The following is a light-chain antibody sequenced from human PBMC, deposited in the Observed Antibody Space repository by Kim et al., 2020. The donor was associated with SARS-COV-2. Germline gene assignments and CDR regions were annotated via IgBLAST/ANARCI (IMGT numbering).Light chain of an antibody. V-gene: IGLV2-11*01. J-gene: IGLJ1*01. CDR3: CSSTAHYTPYV. CDR2: DVI. CDR1: SSDVGGYNY. Sequence: QSALTQPRSVSGSPGQSVTISCTGTSSDVGGYNYVSWYQQHPGKVPKLIIHDVINRPSGVPDRFSGSKSGNTASLTISGLQAEDEADYYSCSSTAHYTPYVFGTGTKVTVL.